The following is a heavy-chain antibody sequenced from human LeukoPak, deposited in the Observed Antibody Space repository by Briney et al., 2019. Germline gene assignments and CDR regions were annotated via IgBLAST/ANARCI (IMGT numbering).Heavy chain of an antibody. CDR2: AYSGGST. D-gene: IGHD3-10*01. J-gene: IGHJ4*02. V-gene: IGHV3-66*01. CDR1: GFTFSDFA. CDR3: AIYYSRSGSK. Sequence: GGSLRLSCEASGFTFSDFAMNWVRQAPGKGLEWVSVAYSGGSTYYSDSVKGRFTISRDNSKNTLYLQMNSLRAEDTAVYYCAIYYSRSGSKWGQGTLVTVSS.